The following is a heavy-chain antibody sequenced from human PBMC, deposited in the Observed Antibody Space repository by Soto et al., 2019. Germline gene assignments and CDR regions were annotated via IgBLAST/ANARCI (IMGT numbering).Heavy chain of an antibody. Sequence: GESLKISCNGSGYSFTSYWIGWVRLMPGKELECVGIIYPGDSDIRYSPSVQGQVTISADRAISTAYLQWSSLKASDTAMYYCARHEVGGGADVWGQGTTVTVSS. CDR3: ARHEVGGGADV. CDR2: IYPGDSDI. V-gene: IGHV5-51*01. CDR1: GYSFTSYW. D-gene: IGHD1-26*01. J-gene: IGHJ6*02.